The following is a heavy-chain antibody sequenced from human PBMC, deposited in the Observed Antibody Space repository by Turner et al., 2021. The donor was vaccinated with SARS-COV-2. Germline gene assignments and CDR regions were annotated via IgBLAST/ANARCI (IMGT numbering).Heavy chain of an antibody. CDR2: ISSSSSTI. J-gene: IGHJ6*02. CDR3: ARADYGGNNYYYGMDV. Sequence: VQLVESGGGVVQPGRSLRLSCAASGFTFSSYFMNWVRQAPGKGLEWVSYISSSSSTIYYADSVKGRFTISRDNAKNSLYLQMNSLRDEDTAVYYCARADYGGNNYYYGMDVWGQGTTVTVS. V-gene: IGHV3-48*02. D-gene: IGHD4-17*01. CDR1: GFTFSSYF.